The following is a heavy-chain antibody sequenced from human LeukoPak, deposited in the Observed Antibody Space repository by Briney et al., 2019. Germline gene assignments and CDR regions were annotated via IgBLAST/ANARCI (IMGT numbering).Heavy chain of an antibody. Sequence: PGGSLRLSCAASGFTVSSNYMSWVRQAPGKGLEWVSVIYSGGSTYYADSVKGRFTISRDNSKNTLYLQMNSLRAEDTAVYYCARRNSISFYFDYWGQGTLVTVSS. CDR3: ARRNSISFYFDY. J-gene: IGHJ4*02. D-gene: IGHD3-3*02. V-gene: IGHV3-53*01. CDR2: IYSGGST. CDR1: GFTVSSNY.